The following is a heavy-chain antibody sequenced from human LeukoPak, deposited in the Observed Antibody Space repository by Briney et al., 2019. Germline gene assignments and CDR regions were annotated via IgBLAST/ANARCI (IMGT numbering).Heavy chain of an antibody. CDR3: ARDSGVIPEGFDY. V-gene: IGHV3-30-3*01. D-gene: IGHD3-16*02. J-gene: IGHJ4*02. CDR1: GFTFSSYA. Sequence: GGSLRLSCAASGFTFSSYAMHWVRQAPGKGLEWVAVISYDGSNKYYADSVKGRFTISRDNSKNTLYLQMNSLRAEDTAVYYCARDSGVIPEGFDYWGQGTLVTVSS. CDR2: ISYDGSNK.